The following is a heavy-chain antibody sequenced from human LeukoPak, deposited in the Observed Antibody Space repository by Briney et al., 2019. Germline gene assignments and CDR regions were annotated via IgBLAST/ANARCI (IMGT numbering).Heavy chain of an antibody. CDR2: ISYDGSKK. CDR1: GFSFSNYA. Sequence: PGGSLRLSCAASGFSFSNYAMHWVRQAPGKGLEWVAVISYDGSKKYYADSVKGRFTISRDNSKNTLYLQMNSLRAEDTAVYYCARDFSYSPNALDYWGQGTLVTVSS. J-gene: IGHJ4*02. D-gene: IGHD5-18*01. CDR3: ARDFSYSPNALDY. V-gene: IGHV3-30-3*01.